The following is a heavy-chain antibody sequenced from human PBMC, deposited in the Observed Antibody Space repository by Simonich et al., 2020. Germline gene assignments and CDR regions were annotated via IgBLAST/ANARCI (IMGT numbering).Heavy chain of an antibody. D-gene: IGHD6-13*01. CDR3: ARSHIAAAGTGYFQH. CDR1: GYTFTGYY. Sequence: QVQLVQSGAEVKKPGASVKVSCKASGYTFTGYYMHWVRQAPGQGLEGRGWINPKSGGTNYAQKFQGRVTMTRDTSISTAYMELSRLRSDDTAVYYCARSHIAAAGTGYFQHWGQGTLVTVSS. J-gene: IGHJ1*01. CDR2: INPKSGGT. V-gene: IGHV1-2*02.